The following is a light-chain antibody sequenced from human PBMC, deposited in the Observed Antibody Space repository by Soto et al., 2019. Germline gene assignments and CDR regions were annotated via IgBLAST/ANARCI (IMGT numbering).Light chain of an antibody. CDR2: EVT. Sequence: QSALTQPASVSGSPGQSITISCTGTSSDIGSYDYVSWYLQHPGKAPNLIIYEVTDRPSGVSNRFSGSKSGNTASLTISGLQAEDEADYYCSSFTSTSTRLFGSGTKVTVL. J-gene: IGLJ1*01. CDR3: SSFTSTSTRL. CDR1: SSDIGSYDY. V-gene: IGLV2-14*01.